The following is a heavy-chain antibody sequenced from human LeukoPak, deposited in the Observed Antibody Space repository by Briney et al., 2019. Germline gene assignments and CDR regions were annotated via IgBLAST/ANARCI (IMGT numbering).Heavy chain of an antibody. CDR1: GYSFTSHY. CDR2: INPSGSST. J-gene: IGHJ5*02. D-gene: IGHD1-26*01. CDR3: ARGNSVGYVAWWFDP. Sequence: ASVKVSCKASGYSFTSHYMHWVRQAPGQGLEWLGLINPSGSSTLYAQKFQGRVTMTRDMSTTTDYMELSSLRSGDTAVYYCARGNSVGYVAWWFDPWGQGTLVTVSS. V-gene: IGHV1-46*01.